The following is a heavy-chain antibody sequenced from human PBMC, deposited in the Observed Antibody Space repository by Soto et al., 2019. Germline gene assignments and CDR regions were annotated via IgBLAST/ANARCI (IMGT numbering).Heavy chain of an antibody. CDR1: GYFISSSHW. D-gene: IGHD2-15*01. J-gene: IGHJ4*02. V-gene: IGHV4-28*05. CDR3: ARIATKTLGGPIDY. CDR2: INYSGSF. Sequence: QVQVQESGPGLVKASDTLSLTCRVSGYFISSSHWWGWIRQPPGKGLEWIGHINYSGSFDHDPSLESRVTMSLDTSKHQFSLRLSSVTAVDTAVYYCARIATKTLGGPIDYWGRGTLVTVSS.